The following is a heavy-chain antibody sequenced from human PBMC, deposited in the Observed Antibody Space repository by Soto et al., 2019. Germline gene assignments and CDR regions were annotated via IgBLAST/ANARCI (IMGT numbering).Heavy chain of an antibody. Sequence: GSLRLSCAASGFTFSTYAMSWVRQAPGKGLEWVSTIDNSGGSTYYADSVKGRFTISRDSSKNSLSLQMNSLRAEDTAIYYCAKDWSQGAATRYYFDCWGQGTLVTVSS. CDR1: GFTFSTYA. J-gene: IGHJ4*02. CDR3: AKDWSQGAATRYYFDC. CDR2: IDNSGGST. D-gene: IGHD1-26*01. V-gene: IGHV3-23*01.